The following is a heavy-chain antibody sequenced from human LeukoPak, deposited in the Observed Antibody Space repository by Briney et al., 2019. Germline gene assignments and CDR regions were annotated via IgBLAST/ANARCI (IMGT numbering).Heavy chain of an antibody. Sequence: GGSLRLSCAASGFTFSSHWMSWVRQAPGKGLEWVANIKQDGSEKYYVDSVKGRFTISRDNAKNSLYLQMNSLRAEDTAVYYCAREVEEWFGEPSFDYWGQGTLATVSS. V-gene: IGHV3-7*03. CDR3: AREVEEWFGEPSFDY. D-gene: IGHD3-10*01. CDR2: IKQDGSEK. J-gene: IGHJ4*02. CDR1: GFTFSSHW.